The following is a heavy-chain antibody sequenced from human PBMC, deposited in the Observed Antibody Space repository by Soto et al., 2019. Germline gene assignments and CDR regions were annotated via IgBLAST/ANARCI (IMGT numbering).Heavy chain of an antibody. D-gene: IGHD6-13*01. CDR3: ARTPTIAAAATDYYYYMDV. CDR1: GGSVSGYY. J-gene: IGHJ6*03. Sequence: SETLSLSCAVYGGSVSGYYWSWIRQPPGKGLEWIGEINHSGSTNYNPSLKSRVTISVDTSKNQFSLKLSSVTAADTAVYYCARTPTIAAAATDYYYYMDVWGKGTTVTVSS. V-gene: IGHV4-34*01. CDR2: INHSGST.